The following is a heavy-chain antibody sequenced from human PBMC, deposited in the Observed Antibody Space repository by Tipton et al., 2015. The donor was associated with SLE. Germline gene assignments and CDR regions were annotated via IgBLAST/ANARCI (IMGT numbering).Heavy chain of an antibody. V-gene: IGHV4-39*07. CDR2: INYSGST. CDR1: GGSISSSSYY. J-gene: IGHJ6*02. Sequence: LRLSCTVSGGSISSSSYYWGWFRQPPGKGLEGVGSINYSGSTYYNPSLKSRVTISVDTAKNQFSLKLSSVTAADTAVYYCARLGLFGMDVWGQGTTVTVSS. CDR3: ARLGLFGMDV.